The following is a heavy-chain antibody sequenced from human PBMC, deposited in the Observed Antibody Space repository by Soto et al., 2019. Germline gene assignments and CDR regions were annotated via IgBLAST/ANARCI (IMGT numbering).Heavy chain of an antibody. D-gene: IGHD3-22*01. CDR2: IIPIFGTA. Sequence: QVQLVQSGAEVRKPGSSVKVSCKASGGTFSRQAISWVRQAPGQGLEWMGGIIPIFGTANHAQKFQGRVTIIADESTSTVYMELSSLRSEDTAMSYCARGWGYDSNDYYYAYWGQGTLVIVSS. CDR3: ARGWGYDSNDYYYAY. V-gene: IGHV1-69*01. J-gene: IGHJ4*02. CDR1: GGTFSRQA.